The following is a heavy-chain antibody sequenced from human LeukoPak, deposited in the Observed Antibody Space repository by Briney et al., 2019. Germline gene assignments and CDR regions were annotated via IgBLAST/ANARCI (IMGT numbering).Heavy chain of an antibody. CDR1: GGSISGYS. CDR3: ARLDPRYSNGPTIDY. J-gene: IGHJ4*02. D-gene: IGHD4-11*01. V-gene: IGHV4-59*08. Sequence: SETLSLTCTVSGGSISGYSWTWIRQPPGRGLEWIGKIYYSGNTNYNPSLKSRVTISLDMSKNQFSPKLSSVTVADMAVYYCARLDPRYSNGPTIDYWGQGTLVTVSS. CDR2: IYYSGNT.